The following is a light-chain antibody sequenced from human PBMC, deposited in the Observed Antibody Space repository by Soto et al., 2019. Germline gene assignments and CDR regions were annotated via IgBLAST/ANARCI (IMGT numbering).Light chain of an antibody. J-gene: IGKJ2*01. CDR1: QNIASF. CDR3: QQTYSMPVT. Sequence: DVQMTQSPSSLSASVGDRVTITCRASQNIASFLNWYQQRPGTAPKLLIYAASNLESGVPSRFSGRGSATDFTLSISSLQPEDFATNFCQQTYSMPVTFGQGTKLEMK. CDR2: AAS. V-gene: IGKV1-39*01.